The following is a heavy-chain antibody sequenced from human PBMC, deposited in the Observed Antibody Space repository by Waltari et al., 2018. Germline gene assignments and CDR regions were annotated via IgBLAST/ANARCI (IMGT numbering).Heavy chain of an antibody. D-gene: IGHD2-15*01. J-gene: IGHJ3*02. Sequence: QVQLVQSGAEVKKPGSSVKVSCKASGGTFSSYAISWVRQAPGQGLEWMGGVIPIFGTANYAQKFQGRVTITADESTSTAYMELSSLRSEDTAVYYCAIYGGNAYNDAFDIWGQGTMVTVSS. CDR2: VIPIFGTA. CDR1: GGTFSSYA. V-gene: IGHV1-69*01. CDR3: AIYGGNAYNDAFDI.